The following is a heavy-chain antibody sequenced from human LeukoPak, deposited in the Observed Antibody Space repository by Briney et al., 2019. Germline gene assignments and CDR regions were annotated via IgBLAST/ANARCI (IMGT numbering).Heavy chain of an antibody. D-gene: IGHD5-18*01. J-gene: IGHJ4*02. CDR3: ARDGYSYGYGFFDY. Sequence: PSETLSLTCTVSGGSISSYYWSWIRQPAGKGLEWIGRIYTSGSTNYNPSLKRRVTISVDTSKNQFSLKLSSVTAADTAVYYCARDGYSYGYGFFDYWGQGTLVTVSS. CDR1: GGSISSYY. CDR2: IYTSGST. V-gene: IGHV4-4*07.